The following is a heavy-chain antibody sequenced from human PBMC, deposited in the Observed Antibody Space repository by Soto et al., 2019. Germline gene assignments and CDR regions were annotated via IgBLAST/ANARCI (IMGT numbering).Heavy chain of an antibody. D-gene: IGHD3-22*01. CDR1: GFTFSSYA. V-gene: IGHV3-23*01. CDR2: ISGSGGST. CDR3: AKAKYYYESSDYLGV. J-gene: IGHJ6*02. Sequence: EVQLLESGGGLVQPGGSLRLSCAASGFTFSSYAMSWVRQAPGKGLEWVSAISGSGGSTYYADTVKGRFTISRDNSKNTLYLQMNSLRAEDTAVYYSAKAKYYYESSDYLGVWGQGTTVTVSS.